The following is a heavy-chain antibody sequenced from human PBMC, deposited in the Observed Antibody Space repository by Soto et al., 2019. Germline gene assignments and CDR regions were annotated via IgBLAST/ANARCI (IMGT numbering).Heavy chain of an antibody. CDR1: GGSISSSSYY. V-gene: IGHV4-39*01. Sequence: QLQLQESGPGLVKPSETLSLTCTVSGGSISSSSYYWGWIRQPPGKGLEWIGSIYYSGSTYFNPSLKSRVTMSVDTSKNQFSLKLSSVTAADTAVYYCARHQTATSSGFDYWGQGTLVTVSS. D-gene: IGHD4-17*01. CDR3: ARHQTATSSGFDY. J-gene: IGHJ4*02. CDR2: IYYSGST.